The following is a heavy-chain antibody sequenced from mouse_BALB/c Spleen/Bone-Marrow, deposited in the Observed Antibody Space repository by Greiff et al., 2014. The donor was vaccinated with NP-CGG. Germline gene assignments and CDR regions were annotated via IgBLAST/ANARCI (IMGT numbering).Heavy chain of an antibody. D-gene: IGHD1-2*01. CDR1: GFSLTNYG. Sequence: VQLKESGPGLVAPSPSLSITCTVSGFSLTNYGVHWVRQPPGKGLEWLGVIWADGSTNYNSALMSRLSISKDNSKSQVLFKMNSLQTDDTAMYYCARSTTATGAMDYWGQGTSVTVSS. CDR3: ARSTTATGAMDY. J-gene: IGHJ4*01. V-gene: IGHV2-9*02. CDR2: IWADGST.